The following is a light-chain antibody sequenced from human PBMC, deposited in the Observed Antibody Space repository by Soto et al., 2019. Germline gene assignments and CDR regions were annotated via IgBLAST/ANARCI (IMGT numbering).Light chain of an antibody. V-gene: IGKV1-39*01. Sequence: DIQMTQSPSSLSASVGDRVPITCRASQRIGTYLNWYQQKPGRAPKLLIYAASSLQSGVPSRFSGRGSGTDFTLTISSLQPEDFASYYCQQSYTTPRTFGQGTKLEIK. CDR1: QRIGTY. CDR2: AAS. J-gene: IGKJ2*02. CDR3: QQSYTTPRT.